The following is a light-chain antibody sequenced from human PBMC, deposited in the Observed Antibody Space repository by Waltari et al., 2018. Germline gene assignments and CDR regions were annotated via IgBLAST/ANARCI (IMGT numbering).Light chain of an antibody. Sequence: DLQMTQSPSSPSASVGDRVTITCRARQTSSRYLNWYQQKPGKAPNLLIYAASSLQSGVPSRFSGSGSGRDFTLIITGLQPEDFATYYCQQTYSFTRTFGQGTKVEIK. CDR1: QTSSRY. CDR2: AAS. CDR3: QQTYSFTRT. J-gene: IGKJ1*01. V-gene: IGKV1-39*01.